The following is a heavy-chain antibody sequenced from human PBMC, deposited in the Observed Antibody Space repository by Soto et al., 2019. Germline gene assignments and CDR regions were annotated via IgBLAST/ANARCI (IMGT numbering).Heavy chain of an antibody. Sequence: SETLSLTCTISGGSVSSGGYYWNWIRQHPGKGLEWIGHIYYTGTTSYNASLKSRVTMSVDTSKNQFSLRLSSVTAADTAIYYCARSTTRAYYFDYWGQGTLVTVSS. J-gene: IGHJ4*02. CDR2: IYYTGTT. CDR3: ARSTTRAYYFDY. D-gene: IGHD1-7*01. CDR1: GGSVSSGGYY. V-gene: IGHV4-31*03.